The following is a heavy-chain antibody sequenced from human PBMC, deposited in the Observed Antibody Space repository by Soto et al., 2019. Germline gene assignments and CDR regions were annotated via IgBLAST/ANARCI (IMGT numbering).Heavy chain of an antibody. CDR1: GFTFSSYG. Sequence: QVQLVESGGGVVQPGRSLRLSCAASGFTFSSYGMHWVRQAPGKGLEWVAVIWYDGSNKYYADSVKGRFTISRDNSKNPLYLQMNSLRAEDTAVYYCARDEAAVRSMQCYGMDVWGQGTTVTVSS. J-gene: IGHJ6*02. D-gene: IGHD6-13*01. CDR3: ARDEAAVRSMQCYGMDV. CDR2: IWYDGSNK. V-gene: IGHV3-33*01.